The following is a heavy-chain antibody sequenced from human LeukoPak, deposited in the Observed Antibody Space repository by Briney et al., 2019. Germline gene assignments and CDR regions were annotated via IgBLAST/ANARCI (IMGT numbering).Heavy chain of an antibody. D-gene: IGHD3-22*01. CDR2: VYHNGAT. Sequence: SETLSLTCTVSGDSITSTSYYWGWIRQHPGEGLEWIGSVYHNGATYHNPSLKSRVTLSVDTSNNRFSLRVTSVTAADTAVYYCARVRDYYDSRGYYFEYFDHWGQGTLVTVSS. CDR1: GDSITSTSYY. CDR3: ARVRDYYDSRGYYFEYFDH. V-gene: IGHV4-39*07. J-gene: IGHJ1*01.